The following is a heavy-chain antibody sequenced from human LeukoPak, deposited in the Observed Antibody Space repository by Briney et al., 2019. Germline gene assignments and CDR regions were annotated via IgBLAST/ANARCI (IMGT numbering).Heavy chain of an antibody. CDR1: GFSFRSYA. CDR3: AKDSKITSADYYFDY. CDR2: IANDGRDK. V-gene: IGHV3-30*04. Sequence: GGSLRLSCAASGFSFRSYATHWVRQAPGKGLEWVTVIANDGRDKKYADSVRGRFTISRDNSKNTVYLQMDSLRVEDMAAYYCAKDSKITSADYYFDYWGLGTLVTVSS. D-gene: IGHD6-13*01. J-gene: IGHJ4*02.